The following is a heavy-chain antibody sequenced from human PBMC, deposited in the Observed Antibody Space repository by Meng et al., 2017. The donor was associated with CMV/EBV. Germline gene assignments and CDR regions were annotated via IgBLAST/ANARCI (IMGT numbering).Heavy chain of an antibody. CDR1: GYTFTGYY. CDR2: INPNSSGT. CDR3: ARDWTIAYYGMDV. D-gene: IGHD2-21*01. V-gene: IGHV1-2*02. Sequence: ASATVSCKASGYTFTGYYMHWVRQAPGQGLEWMGWINPNSSGTNYEQKFQGRVTMTRDTSISTAYMELSRMRSDDAAVYYCARDWTIAYYGMDVWGQGTTVTVSS. J-gene: IGHJ6*02.